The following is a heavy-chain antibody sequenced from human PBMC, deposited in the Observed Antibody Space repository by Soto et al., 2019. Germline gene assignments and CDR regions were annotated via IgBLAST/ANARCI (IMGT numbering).Heavy chain of an antibody. CDR1: GGSFSGYY. CDR2: INHSGST. Sequence: PSETLSLTCAVYGGSFSGYYWSWIRQPPGKGLEWIGEINHSGSTNYNPSLKSRVTISVDTSKNQFSLKLSSVTAADTAVYYCARAPMRRYYGSGSYYTVASDYWGQGTLVTVSS. CDR3: ARAPMRRYYGSGSYYTVASDY. J-gene: IGHJ4*02. D-gene: IGHD3-10*01. V-gene: IGHV4-34*01.